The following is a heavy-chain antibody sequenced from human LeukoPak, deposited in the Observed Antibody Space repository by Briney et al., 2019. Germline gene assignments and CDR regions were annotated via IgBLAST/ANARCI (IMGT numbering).Heavy chain of an antibody. CDR3: AREILGGFNPGAY. V-gene: IGHV4-4*02. CDR1: LDSTTSNF. D-gene: IGHD1-14*01. CDR2: IHRSGSP. J-gene: IGHJ4*02. Sequence: PSETLSLTCTVSLDSTTSNFWSWVPQPPGKGLEWIGEIHRSGSPNYNPSLQSRVTISIDRSRNQIALELSSVTAVDTAVYYCAREILGGFNPGAYWGQGTLVTVSS.